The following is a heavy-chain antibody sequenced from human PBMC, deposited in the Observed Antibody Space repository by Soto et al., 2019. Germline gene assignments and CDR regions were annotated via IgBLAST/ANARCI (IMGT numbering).Heavy chain of an antibody. J-gene: IGHJ6*02. CDR2: FNPNSGDT. Sequence: ASVKVSCKASGYTFTAYSMHWVRQAPGQGLEWIGWFNPNSGDTNYAQKFQGWVTMTRDTSISTAYMELSRLRSDDTAVYYCARDFSNFKDFWSGYGMDVWGQGTTVTVSS. D-gene: IGHD3-3*01. CDR1: GYTFTAYS. V-gene: IGHV1-2*04. CDR3: ARDFSNFKDFWSGYGMDV.